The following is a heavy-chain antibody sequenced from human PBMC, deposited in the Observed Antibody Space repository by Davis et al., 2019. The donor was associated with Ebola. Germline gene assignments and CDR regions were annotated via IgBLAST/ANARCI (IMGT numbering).Heavy chain of an antibody. J-gene: IGHJ6*02. D-gene: IGHD3-10*01. CDR1: GFTFSSYA. Sequence: SLKLSCAASGFTFSSYAMHWVRQAPGKGLEWVAVISYDGSNKYYADSVKGRFTISRDNSKNTLYLQMNSLRAEDTAVYYCARRGGMDVWGQGATVTVSS. CDR2: ISYDGSNK. CDR3: ARRGGMDV. V-gene: IGHV3-30-3*01.